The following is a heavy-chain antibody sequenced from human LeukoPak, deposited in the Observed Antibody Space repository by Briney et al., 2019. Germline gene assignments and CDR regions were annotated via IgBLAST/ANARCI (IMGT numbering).Heavy chain of an antibody. J-gene: IGHJ5*02. V-gene: IGHV4-59*11. CDR2: IYYSGST. D-gene: IGHD2-15*01. Sequence: SETLSLTCTVSGGSISSHYWSWIRQPPGKGPEWIGYIYYSGSTNYNPSLKSRVTISVDTSKNQFSLKLSSVTAADTAVYYCARARNWWELNWFDPWGQGTLVTVSS. CDR3: ARARNWWELNWFDP. CDR1: GGSISSHY.